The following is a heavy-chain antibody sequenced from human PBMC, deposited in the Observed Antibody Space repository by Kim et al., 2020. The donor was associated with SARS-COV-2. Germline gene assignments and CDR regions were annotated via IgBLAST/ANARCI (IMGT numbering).Heavy chain of an antibody. CDR2: IIPIFGTA. V-gene: IGHV1-69*13. CDR3: ARGYDSSGYYPSIRYYYGMDV. CDR1: GGTFSSYA. D-gene: IGHD3-22*01. Sequence: SVKVSCKASGGTFSSYAISWVRQAPGQGLEWMGGIIPIFGTANYAQKFQGRVTITADESTSTAYMELSSLRSEDTAVYYCARGYDSSGYYPSIRYYYGMDVWGQGTTVTVSS. J-gene: IGHJ6*02.